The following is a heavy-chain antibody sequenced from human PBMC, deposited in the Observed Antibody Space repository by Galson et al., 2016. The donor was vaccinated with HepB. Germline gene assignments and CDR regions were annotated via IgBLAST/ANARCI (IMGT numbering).Heavy chain of an antibody. CDR3: TKDRLIVIVPAAGNWFDP. V-gene: IGHV3-23*01. CDR2: IGGSGGGT. CDR1: GFNFNNYA. J-gene: IGHJ5*02. D-gene: IGHD2-2*01. Sequence: SLRLSCAAAGFNFNNYAMHWVRQAPGKGLEWVSGIGGSGGGTHYADSVKGRFTISRDNSKNTLYLQLNSLRAEDTAIYYCTKDRLIVIVPAAGNWFDPWGQGTLVTVSS.